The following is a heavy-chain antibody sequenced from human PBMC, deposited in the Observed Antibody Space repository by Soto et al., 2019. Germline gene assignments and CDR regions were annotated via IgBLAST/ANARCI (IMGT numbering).Heavy chain of an antibody. V-gene: IGHV3-15*07. CDR3: TTEFGYSSGQNDQ. Sequence: GGSLRLSCATYGFTFNDAWLSWVRQAPGKGLEWVGRLKGRNVGGTIDYAAPVTGRFTISSDESQNTLHLQMNSLKIEDTAVYYCTTEFGYSSGQNDQWGQGTLVTVS. J-gene: IGHJ4*02. CDR1: GFTFNDAW. CDR2: LKGRNVGGTI. D-gene: IGHD6-19*01.